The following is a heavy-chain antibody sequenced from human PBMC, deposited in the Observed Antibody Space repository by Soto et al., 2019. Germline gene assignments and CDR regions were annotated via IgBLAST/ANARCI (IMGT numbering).Heavy chain of an antibody. Sequence: GGSLRLSCVASGFSITSFAMSWVRQAPGKGLEWASAISASGGSTYADSVKGRFTISRDNSKNTLYLQMNSLRVEDTAVYYCAKVLSSGSYSGALEFWGQGALVTVSS. CDR1: GFSITSFA. J-gene: IGHJ4*02. CDR2: ISASGGST. V-gene: IGHV3-23*01. D-gene: IGHD1-26*01. CDR3: AKVLSSGSYSGALEF.